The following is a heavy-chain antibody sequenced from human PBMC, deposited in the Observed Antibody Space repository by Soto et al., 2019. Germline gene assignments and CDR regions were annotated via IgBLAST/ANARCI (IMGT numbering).Heavy chain of an antibody. V-gene: IGHV4-59*08. CDR2: IYYSGST. J-gene: IGHJ6*03. CDR1: GGSISSYY. D-gene: IGHD2-2*01. Sequence: SETLSLTCTVSGGSISSYYWSWIRQPPGKGLEWIGYIYYSGSTNYNPSLKSRVTISVDTSKNQFSLKLSSVTAADTAVYYCARHGAYCSSTSCRYYYYMDVWGKGTTVTVSS. CDR3: ARHGAYCSSTSCRYYYYMDV.